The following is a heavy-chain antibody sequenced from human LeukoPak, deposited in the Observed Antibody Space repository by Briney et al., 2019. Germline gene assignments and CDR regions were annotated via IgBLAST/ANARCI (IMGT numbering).Heavy chain of an antibody. Sequence: GGSLRLSCAASGFTFSSYSMNWVRQAPGKGLEWVSSISSSSSYIYYADSVKGRFTISRDNAKNPLYLQMNSLRAEDTAVYYCARDRDLLWFGESSLSNYYGMDVWGKGTTVTVSS. V-gene: IGHV3-21*01. CDR1: GFTFSSYS. CDR2: ISSSSSYI. J-gene: IGHJ6*04. D-gene: IGHD3-10*01. CDR3: ARDRDLLWFGESSLSNYYGMDV.